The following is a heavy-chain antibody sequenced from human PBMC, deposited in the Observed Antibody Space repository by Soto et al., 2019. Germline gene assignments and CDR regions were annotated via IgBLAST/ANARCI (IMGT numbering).Heavy chain of an antibody. V-gene: IGHV1-3*01. CDR1: GYTFTAYG. CDR2: INAGNGNT. CDR3: ARRSYWYFDL. Sequence: ASVKVSCKASGYTFTAYGITWVRQAPGQRLEWMGWINAGNGNTKYSQKFQGRVTITRDTSASTAYMELSSLRSEDTAVYYCARRSYWYFDLWGRGTLVTVSS. J-gene: IGHJ2*01.